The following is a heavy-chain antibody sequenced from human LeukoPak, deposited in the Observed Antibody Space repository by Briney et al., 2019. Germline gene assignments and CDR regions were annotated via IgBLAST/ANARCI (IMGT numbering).Heavy chain of an antibody. V-gene: IGHV3-48*01. CDR2: IRIDSGNT. D-gene: IGHD5-24*01. Sequence: GGSLRLCCAASGFTFSDYSMNWVRQAPGKGLEWISYIRIDSGNTNYADSVKGRFTISGDKAKTSLYLQMNSLRVEDTAVYYCARDYKYAFDNWGQGTLVTVSS. CDR3: ARDYKYAFDN. CDR1: GFTFSDYS. J-gene: IGHJ4*02.